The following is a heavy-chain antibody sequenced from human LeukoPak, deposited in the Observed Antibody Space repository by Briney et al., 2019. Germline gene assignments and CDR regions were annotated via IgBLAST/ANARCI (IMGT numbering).Heavy chain of an antibody. V-gene: IGHV4-4*07. Sequence: SETLSPTCTVSAGSTSSYYWSWIRQPAGNGLEWIGRIYTSGSTNYNPPLKSRVTMSVDMSKAQFSLKLISVTAADTAVYYCAGNVLFGVVIEDYWGQGTLVTVAS. D-gene: IGHD3-3*01. CDR3: AGNVLFGVVIEDY. J-gene: IGHJ4*02. CDR1: AGSTSSYY. CDR2: IYTSGST.